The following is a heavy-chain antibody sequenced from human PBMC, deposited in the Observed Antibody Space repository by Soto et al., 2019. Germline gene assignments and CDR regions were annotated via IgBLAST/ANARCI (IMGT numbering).Heavy chain of an antibody. CDR1: GYTFTSYY. V-gene: IGHV1-3*01. CDR3: ARWDLNFDY. CDR2: INAGNGNT. D-gene: IGHD1-26*01. Sequence: ASVKVSCKASGYTFTSYYMHWVRQAPGQGLEWMGWINAGNGNTKYSQNFQGRLTINRDTSASSVYMELSSLTSEDTAVYYCARWDLNFDYWGQGTLVTVSS. J-gene: IGHJ4*02.